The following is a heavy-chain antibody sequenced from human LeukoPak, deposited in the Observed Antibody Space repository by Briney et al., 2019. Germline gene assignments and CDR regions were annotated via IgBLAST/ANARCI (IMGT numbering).Heavy chain of an antibody. CDR3: ARVGYCSGGSCYPDYYYFYGMDV. V-gene: IGHV3-33*08. CDR1: GFTFSSYG. D-gene: IGHD2-15*01. Sequence: GRSLRLSCAASGFTFSSYGMHWVRQAPGKGLEWVAVIWYDGSNKYYADSVKGRFTISRDNSRTTLYLQMNSLRAEDTAVYYCARVGYCSGGSCYPDYYYFYGMDVWGQGTTVTVSS. J-gene: IGHJ6*02. CDR2: IWYDGSNK.